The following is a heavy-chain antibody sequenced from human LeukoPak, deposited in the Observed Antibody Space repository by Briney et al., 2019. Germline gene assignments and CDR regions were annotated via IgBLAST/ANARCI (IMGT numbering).Heavy chain of an antibody. D-gene: IGHD6-19*01. Sequence: SETLSLTCTVSGGSISDYYWNWIRQPAGKGLEWIGRIYTSGGTNYNPSLKSRVTMSVDTSKNQFSLKLSSVTAADTAMYYCARAAEYSSGWYLFDYWGQGILVTVSA. CDR2: IYTSGGT. V-gene: IGHV4-4*07. J-gene: IGHJ4*02. CDR3: ARAAEYSSGWYLFDY. CDR1: GGSISDYY.